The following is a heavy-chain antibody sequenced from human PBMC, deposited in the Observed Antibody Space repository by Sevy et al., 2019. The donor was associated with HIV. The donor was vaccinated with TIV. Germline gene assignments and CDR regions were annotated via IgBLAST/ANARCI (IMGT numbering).Heavy chain of an antibody. D-gene: IGHD2-2*01. CDR2: ISSSSSYI. J-gene: IGHJ4*02. Sequence: GGSLRLSCAASGFTFSIYSMNWVRQAPGKGLEWVSSISSSSSYIYYADSVKGRFTISRDNAKNSLYLQMNSLRAEDTAVYYCARDAGEYCSSTSCRDAFFDYWGQGTLVTVSS. CDR1: GFTFSIYS. CDR3: ARDAGEYCSSTSCRDAFFDY. V-gene: IGHV3-21*01.